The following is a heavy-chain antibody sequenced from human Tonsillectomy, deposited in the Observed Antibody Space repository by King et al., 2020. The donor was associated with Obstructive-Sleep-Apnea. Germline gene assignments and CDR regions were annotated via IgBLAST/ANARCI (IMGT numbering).Heavy chain of an antibody. D-gene: IGHD2-15*01. J-gene: IGHJ4*02. V-gene: IGHV3-30*04. CDR1: GSTFSSYA. CDR2: ISYEGSKK. CDR3: AREVGYCSGGSCDYFDY. Sequence: QLVQSGGGVVQPGRSLRLSCAASGSTFSSYAMHWVRQAPGKGLEWVAVISYEGSKKYYAFSVKCRFTISRDNSKNTLYLQMNNLRAEDTAVYYCAREVGYCSGGSCDYFDYWGQGTLVTVSS.